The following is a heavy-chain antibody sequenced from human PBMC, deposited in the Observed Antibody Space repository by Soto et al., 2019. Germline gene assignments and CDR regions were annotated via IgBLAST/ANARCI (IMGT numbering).Heavy chain of an antibody. V-gene: IGHV1-8*01. CDR1: GYTFTIYD. D-gene: IGHD3-10*01. CDR3: ARSVGGSNVNFDY. CDR2: MNPDSGNT. Sequence: ASVKVSCKASGYTFTIYDINWVLQATGQGPEWMGWMNPDSGNTGYVQKFQGRVTMTRNTAISTAYMELSSLRSEDTAVYYCARSVGGSNVNFDYWGQGTLVTVSS. J-gene: IGHJ4*02.